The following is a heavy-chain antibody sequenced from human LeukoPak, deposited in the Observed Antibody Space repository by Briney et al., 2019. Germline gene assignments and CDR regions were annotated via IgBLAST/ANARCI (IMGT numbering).Heavy chain of an antibody. V-gene: IGHV3-23*01. CDR1: GFTFSSYG. J-gene: IGHJ4*02. CDR3: AKDLTSWNY. CDR2: ISGSGENT. Sequence: GGSLRLFCAASGFTFSSYGITWVRQAPGKGLEWVSGISGSGENTYYADSVKGRFTISRDNSKNTLYLQMNSLRAEDTALYYCAKDLTSWNYWGQGTLVTVSS. D-gene: IGHD2-2*01.